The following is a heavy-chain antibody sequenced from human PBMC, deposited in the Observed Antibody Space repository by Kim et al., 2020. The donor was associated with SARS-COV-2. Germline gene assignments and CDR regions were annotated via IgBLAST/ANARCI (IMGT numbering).Heavy chain of an antibody. D-gene: IGHD6-6*01. CDR3: ARLHYGSSKYFFDY. J-gene: IGHJ4*02. V-gene: IGHV4-39*01. Sequence: NPSLKSRVTISVDTSKRQFSLMLSSVTAADTAVYYCARLHYGSSKYFFDYWGQGTLVTVSS.